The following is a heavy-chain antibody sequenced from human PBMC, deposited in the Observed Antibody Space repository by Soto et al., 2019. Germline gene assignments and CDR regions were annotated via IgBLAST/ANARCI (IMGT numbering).Heavy chain of an antibody. CDR2: VSASGLNT. Sequence: EVQLLESGGKLVQPGGSLTLSCAASGFTFSTYAMAWVRQAPGKGLEWVSGVSASGLNTDYADPVKGRFYISRDNSKNPVSLHMNSLRADATALYYCAKERPRRTSGYVFDYWGQGTPVTVSS. J-gene: IGHJ4*02. D-gene: IGHD5-18*01. CDR1: GFTFSTYA. CDR3: AKERPRRTSGYVFDY. V-gene: IGHV3-23*01.